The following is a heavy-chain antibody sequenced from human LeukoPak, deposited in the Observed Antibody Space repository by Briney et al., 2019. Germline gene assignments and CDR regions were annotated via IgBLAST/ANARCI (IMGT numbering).Heavy chain of an antibody. D-gene: IGHD7-27*01. CDR2: INSKSGGT. Sequence: ASVKVSCKASGYTFTSYGISWVRQAPGQGLEWMGRINSKSGGTEDAQDFQGRVTMTRDTSISTVYMELSRLRSDDTAVYYCARDLASTSNWEFDYWGQGTPVTVSP. V-gene: IGHV1-2*06. CDR3: ARDLASTSNWEFDY. J-gene: IGHJ4*02. CDR1: GYTFTSYG.